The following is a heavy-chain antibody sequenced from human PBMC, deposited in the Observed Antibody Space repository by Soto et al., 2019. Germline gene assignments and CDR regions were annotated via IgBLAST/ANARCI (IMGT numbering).Heavy chain of an antibody. D-gene: IGHD3-16*01. CDR3: AREVGRGSGSYYLGY. CDR1: GFTFSMYW. V-gene: IGHV3-74*03. Sequence: EVQLVESGGGLVQPGGSLRLSCAASGFTFSMYWMHWVRQAPGKGLLWVSRINGDGTDTTYADSVKGRFTISRDNAKNTVYLQMNGLRAEDPAVYYCAREVGRGSGSYYLGYWGQETLVTVSS. CDR2: INGDGTDT. J-gene: IGHJ4*02.